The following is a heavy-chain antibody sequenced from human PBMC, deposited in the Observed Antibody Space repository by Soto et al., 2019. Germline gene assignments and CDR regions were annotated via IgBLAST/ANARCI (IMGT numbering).Heavy chain of an antibody. D-gene: IGHD2-15*01. CDR3: ARVTPRGVMVAATRWFDP. CDR2: INHSGST. J-gene: IGHJ5*02. V-gene: IGHV4-34*01. Sequence: SETLSLTCAVYGGSFSGYYWSWIRQPPGKGLEWIGEINHSGSTNYNPSLKSRVTISVDTSKNQFSLKLSSVTAADTAVYYCARVTPRGVMVAATRWFDPWGQGTLVTVS. CDR1: GGSFSGYY.